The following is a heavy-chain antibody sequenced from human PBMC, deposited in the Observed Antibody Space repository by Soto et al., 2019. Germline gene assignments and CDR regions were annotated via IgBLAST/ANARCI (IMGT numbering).Heavy chain of an antibody. D-gene: IGHD4-17*01. V-gene: IGHV1-24*01. CDR2: FDPEDGET. CDR1: GYTLTELS. J-gene: IGHJ3*02. CDR3: ARDWRLRSPAKAFDI. Sequence: ASVKVSCKVSGYTLTELSMHWVRQAPGKGLEWMGGFDPEDGETIYAQKFQGRVTMTEDTSTDTAYMELRSLRSDDTAVYYCARDWRLRSPAKAFDIWGQGTMVTVSS.